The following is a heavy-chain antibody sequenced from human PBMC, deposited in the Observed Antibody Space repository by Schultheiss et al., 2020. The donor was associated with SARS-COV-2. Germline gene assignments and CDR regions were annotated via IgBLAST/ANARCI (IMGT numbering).Heavy chain of an antibody. D-gene: IGHD6-6*01. Sequence: SETLSLTCTVSGGSISTYYWSWIRQPPGKGLEWIGYMYYNGSAYYNPSLKSRVTVSVDRSKNQLSLNLNSVTAADTAVYYCAKDPFSYSSSHGYWGQGTLVTVSS. J-gene: IGHJ4*02. CDR1: GGSISTYY. CDR2: MYYNGSA. CDR3: AKDPFSYSSSHGY. V-gene: IGHV4-59*13.